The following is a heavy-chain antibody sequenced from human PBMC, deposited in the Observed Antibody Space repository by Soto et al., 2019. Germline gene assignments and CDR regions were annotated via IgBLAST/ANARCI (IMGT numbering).Heavy chain of an antibody. D-gene: IGHD2-21*02. J-gene: IGHJ3*01. CDR1: GFTFNYYW. CDR3: VRGDKGGFDL. CDR2: IHSDGSTT. V-gene: IGHV3-74*01. Sequence: EVQLVESEGGLVQRGGSLRLSCAASGFTFNYYWMHWVRQAPGQGLVWVSHIHSDGSTTTYADSVKGRFTISRDNANNTLHLPMNSLRAEDTAVYYCVRGDKGGFDLWGQGTTVTVSS.